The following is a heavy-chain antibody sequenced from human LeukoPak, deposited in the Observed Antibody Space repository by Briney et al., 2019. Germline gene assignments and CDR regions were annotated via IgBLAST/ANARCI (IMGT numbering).Heavy chain of an antibody. D-gene: IGHD6-19*01. V-gene: IGHV3-21*01. Sequence: PGGSLRLSCDACELTFSNYDMIWVRQAPGKGLEWLPFISDCCGFINYGDSVKGRFTISRANAKNSLYLQMNSLRAEDTAVYYCARDGPGHGIAVAHLINYFDYWGQGTLVTVSS. CDR3: ARDGPGHGIAVAHLINYFDY. CDR2: ISDCCGFI. J-gene: IGHJ4*02. CDR1: ELTFSNYD.